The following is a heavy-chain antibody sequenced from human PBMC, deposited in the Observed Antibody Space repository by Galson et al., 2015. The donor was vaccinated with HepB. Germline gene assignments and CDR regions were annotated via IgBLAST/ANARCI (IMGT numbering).Heavy chain of an antibody. D-gene: IGHD1-7*01. CDR1: GFSFNTFA. J-gene: IGHJ4*02. CDR2: ISYDGNDK. CDR3: ARPRGNWKYGYFDY. Sequence: SLRLSCAASGFSFNTFAMHWVRQAPGKGLEWVALISYDGNDKHYADSVKGRFTISRDRSKNAVLLQMDSLRDEDTALYYCARPRGNWKYGYFDYWGQGTLVTVSS. V-gene: IGHV3-30*04.